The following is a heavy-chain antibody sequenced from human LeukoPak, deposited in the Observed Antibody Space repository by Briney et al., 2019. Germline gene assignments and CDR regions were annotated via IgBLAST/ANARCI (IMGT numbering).Heavy chain of an antibody. CDR2: IYHSGST. V-gene: IGHV4-38-2*02. CDR1: GYSISSGYY. J-gene: IGHJ5*02. D-gene: IGHD3-10*01. Sequence: SETLSLTCTVSGYSISSGYYWGWIRQPPGKGLEWIGSIYHSGSTYYNPSLKSRVTISVDTSKNQFSLKLSSVTAADTAVYYCARSRVYGSGSINWFDPWGQGTLVTVSS. CDR3: ARSRVYGSGSINWFDP.